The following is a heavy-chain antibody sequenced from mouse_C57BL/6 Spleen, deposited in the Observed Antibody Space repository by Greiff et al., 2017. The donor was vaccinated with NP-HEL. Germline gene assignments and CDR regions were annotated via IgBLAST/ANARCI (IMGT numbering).Heavy chain of an antibody. J-gene: IGHJ4*01. D-gene: IGHD2-1*01. CDR3: ARVIYYGNYGYAMDY. Sequence: VQLQQSGAELVRPGTSVKVSCKASGYAFTNYLIEWVKQRPGQGLEWIGVINPGSGGTNYNEKFKGKATLTADKSSSTAYMQLSSLTSEDSAVYFCARVIYYGNYGYAMDYWGQGTSVTVSS. CDR1: GYAFTNYL. V-gene: IGHV1-54*01. CDR2: INPGSGGT.